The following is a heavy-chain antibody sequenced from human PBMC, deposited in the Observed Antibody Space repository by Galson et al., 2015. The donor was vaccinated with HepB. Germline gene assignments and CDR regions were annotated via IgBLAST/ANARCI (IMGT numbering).Heavy chain of an antibody. CDR1: DGSISGYY. CDR2: FYYSGNIHYSGST. J-gene: IGHJ3*02. V-gene: IGHV4-59*01. Sequence: ETLSLTCTVSDGSISGYYWSWIRQPPGKGLEWIGYFYYSGNIHYSGSTYYNPSLKSRVTISADTSKNQLSLNLNTVTAADTAVYYCVRDTPSGSSGWYFGDDISAQGTTVTVFS. D-gene: IGHD6-19*01. CDR3: VRDTPSGSSGWYFGDDI.